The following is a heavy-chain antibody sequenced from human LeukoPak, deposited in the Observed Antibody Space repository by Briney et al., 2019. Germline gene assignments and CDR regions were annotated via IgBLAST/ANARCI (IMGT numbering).Heavy chain of an antibody. D-gene: IGHD4-23*01. J-gene: IGHJ5*02. CDR1: GGSFSGYY. CDR3: ARGFMGNLNWFDP. Sequence: SETLSLTCAVCGGSFSGYYWSWLRQPPGKGLEWIGEINHSGSTNYNPSLKSRVTISVDTSKNQFSLKLSSVTAADTAVYYCARGFMGNLNWFDPWGQGTLVTVSS. CDR2: INHSGST. V-gene: IGHV4-34*01.